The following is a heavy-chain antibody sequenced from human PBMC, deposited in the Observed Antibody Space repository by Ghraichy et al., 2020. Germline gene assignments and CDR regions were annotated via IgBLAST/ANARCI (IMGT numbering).Heavy chain of an antibody. D-gene: IGHD5-18*01. CDR1: GGSISSSSYY. CDR2: IYYSGST. J-gene: IGHJ5*02. V-gene: IGHV4-39*01. Sequence: ETLSLTCTVSGGSISSSSYYWGWIRQPPGKGLEWIGSIYYSGSTYYNPSLKSRVTISVDTSKNQFSLKLSSVTAADTAVYYCARVVDTGSWFDPWGQGTLVTVSS. CDR3: ARVVDTGSWFDP.